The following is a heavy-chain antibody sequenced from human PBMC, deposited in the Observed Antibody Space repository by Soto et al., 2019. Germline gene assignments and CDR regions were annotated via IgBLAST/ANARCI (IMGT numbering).Heavy chain of an antibody. Sequence: ASVKVSCKASGYTFTSYYMHWVRQAPGQGLEWMGIINPSGGSTSYAQKFQGRVTMTRDTSTSTVYMELSSLRSEDTAVYYCARELITMIVVVPDAFDIWGQGTMVTVSS. V-gene: IGHV1-46*03. J-gene: IGHJ3*02. CDR3: ARELITMIVVVPDAFDI. CDR2: INPSGGST. CDR1: GYTFTSYY. D-gene: IGHD3-22*01.